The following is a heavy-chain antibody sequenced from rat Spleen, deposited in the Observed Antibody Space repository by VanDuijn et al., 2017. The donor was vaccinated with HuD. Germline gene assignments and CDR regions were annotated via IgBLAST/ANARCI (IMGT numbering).Heavy chain of an antibody. D-gene: IGHD1-10*01. CDR2: ISSDGGRN. CDR3: ARHGIYNNYGWFAY. CDR1: GFTFSDYY. V-gene: IGHV5-29*01. J-gene: IGHJ3*01. Sequence: EVQLVESGGGLVQPGRSLKLSCAASGFTFSDYYMAWVRQAPTKGLEWVTTISSDGGRNFYRDSVKGRFTISRDNAKSSLYLQMDSLRSEDTATYYWARHGIYNNYGWFAYWGQGTLVTVSS.